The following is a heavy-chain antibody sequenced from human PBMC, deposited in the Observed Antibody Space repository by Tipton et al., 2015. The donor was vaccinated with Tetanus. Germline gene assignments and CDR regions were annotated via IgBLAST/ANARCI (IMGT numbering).Heavy chain of an antibody. CDR2: IGVSSSPI. V-gene: IGHV3-48*02. CDR1: GFTFSTYS. Sequence: SLRLSCTASGFTFSTYSMNWVRQAPGKGLEWVSSIGVSSSPIYYADSVKGRFTISRDNAKNSLLLQMNSLRDEDTAVYYCARGLCTSFSCPKHYFDYWGQGTLVTVSS. J-gene: IGHJ4*02. D-gene: IGHD2-2*01. CDR3: ARGLCTSFSCPKHYFDY.